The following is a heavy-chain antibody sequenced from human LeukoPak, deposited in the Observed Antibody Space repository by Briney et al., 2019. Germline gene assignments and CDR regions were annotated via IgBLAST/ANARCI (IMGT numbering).Heavy chain of an antibody. Sequence: PGGSLRLSCAASGFTFNTYTMNWVRQAPGKGLEWVSSITASSTAIYSADSVKGRFTISGDNAKNLLYLQMNSLRAEDTAVYYCARTYYDILTGYNPYFDYWGQGILVTVSS. CDR3: ARTYYDILTGYNPYFDY. CDR2: ITASSTAI. CDR1: GFTFNTYT. J-gene: IGHJ4*02. V-gene: IGHV3-21*01. D-gene: IGHD3-9*01.